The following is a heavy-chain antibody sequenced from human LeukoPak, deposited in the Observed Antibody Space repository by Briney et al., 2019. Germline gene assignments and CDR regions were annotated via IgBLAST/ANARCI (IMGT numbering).Heavy chain of an antibody. CDR3: ARDGYRIAVAGTIVDY. D-gene: IGHD6-19*01. CDR2: ISAYNTNT. V-gene: IGHV1-18*01. CDR1: GYTFTSYG. J-gene: IGHJ4*02. Sequence: ASVKVSCKASGYTFTSYGICWVRQAPGQGLEWMGWISAYNTNTNYAQKFQGRVTMTTDTSTTTAYMELRSLRSDDTAVYYCARDGYRIAVAGTIVDYWGQGTLVTVSS.